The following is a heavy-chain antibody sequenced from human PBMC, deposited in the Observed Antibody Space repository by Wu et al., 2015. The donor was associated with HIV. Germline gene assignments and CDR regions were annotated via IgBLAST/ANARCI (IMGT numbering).Heavy chain of an antibody. J-gene: IGHJ4*02. Sequence: QMQLVQSGPEVKKPGTSVKVSCKASGFTFTSSAMQWVRQARGQRLEWIGWIVVGSGNTNYAQKFQERVTITRDMSTSTAYMELSSLRSEDTAVYYCARYKPAPTGWGRNGFDYWGQGTLVTVSS. V-gene: IGHV1-58*02. CDR2: IVVGSGNT. CDR3: ARYKPAPTGWGRNGFDY. D-gene: IGHD1-1*01. CDR1: GFTFTSSA.